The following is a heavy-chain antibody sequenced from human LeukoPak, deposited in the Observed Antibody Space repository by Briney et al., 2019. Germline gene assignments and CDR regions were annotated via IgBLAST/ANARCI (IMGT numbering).Heavy chain of an antibody. CDR3: AKGTNYDSSGYYGY. CDR2: ISWDGGST. D-gene: IGHD3-22*01. V-gene: IGHV3-43*01. J-gene: IGHJ4*02. CDR1: GFTFDDYT. Sequence: GGSLRLSCAASGFTFDDYTMHWVRQAPGKGLEWVSLISWDGGSTYYADSVKGRFTISRDNSKNSLYLQMNSLRTEDTALYYCAKGTNYDSSGYYGYWGQGTLVTVSS.